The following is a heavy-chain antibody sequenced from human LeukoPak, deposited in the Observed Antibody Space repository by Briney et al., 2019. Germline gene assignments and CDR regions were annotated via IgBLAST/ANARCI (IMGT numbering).Heavy chain of an antibody. V-gene: IGHV7-4-1*02. CDR3: ARDAPGYYDFWSGYSQYYYYYYGMDV. D-gene: IGHD3-3*01. Sequence: ASVKVSCKASGYTFTSYAMNWVRQAPGQGLEWMGWINTNTGNPTYAQGFTGRFVFSLDTSVSTAYLQISSLKAEDTAAYYCARDAPGYYDFWSGYSQYYYYYYGMDVWGQGTTVTVSS. J-gene: IGHJ6*02. CDR2: INTNTGNP. CDR1: GYTFTSYA.